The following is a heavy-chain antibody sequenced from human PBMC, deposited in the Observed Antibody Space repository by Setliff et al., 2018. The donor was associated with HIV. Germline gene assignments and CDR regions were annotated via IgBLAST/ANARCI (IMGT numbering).Heavy chain of an antibody. V-gene: IGHV4-59*01. Sequence: SETLSLTCTVSGGSISNYYWSWIRQPPGKGLEWIGYISYTGTTKYNPSLKSRVTISVDTSKNQFSVRLSSVSAADTAVYYCARGVPLLPPHYWGQGTLVTVSS. CDR3: ARGVPLLPPHY. J-gene: IGHJ4*02. CDR2: ISYTGTT. CDR1: GGSISNYY. D-gene: IGHD2-21*02.